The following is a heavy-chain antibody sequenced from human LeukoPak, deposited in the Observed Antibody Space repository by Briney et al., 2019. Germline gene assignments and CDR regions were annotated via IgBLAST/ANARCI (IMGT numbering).Heavy chain of an antibody. CDR2: IIPIFGTA. Sequence: GASVKVSCKASGGTFSSYAISWVRQAPGQGLEWMGGIIPIFGTANYAQKFQGRVTITADKSTSTAYMELSSLRSEDTAVYYCAWSSSSGFDPWGQGTLVTVSS. CDR1: GGTFSSYA. D-gene: IGHD6-13*01. V-gene: IGHV1-69*06. J-gene: IGHJ5*02. CDR3: AWSSSSGFDP.